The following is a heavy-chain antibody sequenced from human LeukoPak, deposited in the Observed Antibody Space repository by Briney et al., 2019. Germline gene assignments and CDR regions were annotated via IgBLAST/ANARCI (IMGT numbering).Heavy chain of an antibody. CDR1: GFTFSSYS. CDR2: ISSGSSTI. V-gene: IGHV3-48*02. J-gene: IGHJ4*02. CDR3: ARGDAVADQPSIDH. D-gene: IGHD6-19*01. Sequence: GGSLRLSCAASGFTFSSYSMNWVRQAPGKGLEWVSYISSGSSTIYYADSVKGRFTISKDNAKNSLYLQMDSLRDEDTAVYYCARGDAVADQPSIDHWGQGTLVTVSS.